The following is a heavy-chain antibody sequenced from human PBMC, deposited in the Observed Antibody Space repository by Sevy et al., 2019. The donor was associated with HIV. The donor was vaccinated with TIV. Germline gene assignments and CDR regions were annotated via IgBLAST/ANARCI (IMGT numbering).Heavy chain of an antibody. V-gene: IGHV3-30*02. J-gene: IGHJ4*02. CDR3: AKDLAGPGRRYFDY. CDR1: GFTFSNYG. Sequence: GGSLRLSCAASGFTFSNYGMHWVRQVPGKGLEWVTFIRYDGSDKYYAASVKGRFTISRDDSKNTLYLQMDSLRAEDTAIYYCAKDLAGPGRRYFDYCGQGTLVTVSS. D-gene: IGHD6-13*01. CDR2: IRYDGSDK.